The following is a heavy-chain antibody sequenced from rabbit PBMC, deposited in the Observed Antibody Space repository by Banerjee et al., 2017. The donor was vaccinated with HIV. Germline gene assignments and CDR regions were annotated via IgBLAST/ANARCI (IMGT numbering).Heavy chain of an antibody. CDR1: GFSFSSSYW. CDR3: ARDGSGWGANFNL. Sequence: QEQLVESGGGLVQPEGSLTLTCTASGFSFSSSYWICWVRQAPGKGLEWIACIDAGYRGSTYYASWAKGRFTISKTSSTTVTLQMTSLTAADTATYFCARDGSGWGANFNLWGQGTLVTVS. D-gene: IGHD4-1*01. V-gene: IGHV1S45*01. CDR2: IDAGYRGST. J-gene: IGHJ4*01.